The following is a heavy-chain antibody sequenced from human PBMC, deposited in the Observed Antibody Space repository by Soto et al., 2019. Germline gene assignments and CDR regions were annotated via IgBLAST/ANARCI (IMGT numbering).Heavy chain of an antibody. D-gene: IGHD2-15*01. CDR1: GFTFSSYA. CDR3: AKDRCSGGSCYPYYFDY. CDR2: ISGSGGST. V-gene: IGHV3-23*01. J-gene: IGHJ4*02. Sequence: EVQLLESGGGLVQPGGSLRLSCAASGFTFSSYAMSWVGQAPGKGLEWVSAISGSGGSTYYADSVKGRFTISRDNSTNTLYLQMNSLRAEDTAVYYCAKDRCSGGSCYPYYFDYWGQGTLVTVSS.